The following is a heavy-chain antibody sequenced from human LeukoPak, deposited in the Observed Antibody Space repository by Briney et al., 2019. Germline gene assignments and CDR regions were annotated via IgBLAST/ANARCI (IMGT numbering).Heavy chain of an antibody. J-gene: IGHJ6*02. D-gene: IGHD3-3*01. Sequence: SVKVSCKASGGTFSSYAISWVRQAPGQGLEWMGRIIPILGIANYAQKFQGRVTTTADKSTSTAYMELSSLRSEDTAVYYCARIPITIFGVVNHYYYGMDVWGQGTTVTVSS. CDR1: GGTFSSYA. V-gene: IGHV1-69*04. CDR3: ARIPITIFGVVNHYYYGMDV. CDR2: IIPILGIA.